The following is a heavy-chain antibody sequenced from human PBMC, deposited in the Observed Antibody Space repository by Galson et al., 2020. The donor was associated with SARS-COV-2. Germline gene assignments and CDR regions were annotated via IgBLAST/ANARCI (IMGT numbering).Heavy chain of an antibody. CDR2: IYYSGST. V-gene: IGHV4-39*07. Sequence: SETLSLTCTVSGGSISSSSYYWGWIRQPPGKGLEWIGSIYYSGSTYYNPSLKSRVTISVDTSKNQFSLKLSSVTAADTAVYYCARDRREGYCSSTSCYTPVYYMDVWGKGTTVTVSS. J-gene: IGHJ6*03. D-gene: IGHD2-2*02. CDR3: ARDRREGYCSSTSCYTPVYYMDV. CDR1: GGSISSSSYY.